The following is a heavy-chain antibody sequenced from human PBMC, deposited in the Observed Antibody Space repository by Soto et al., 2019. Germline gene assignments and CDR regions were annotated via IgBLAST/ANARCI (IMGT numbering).Heavy chain of an antibody. V-gene: IGHV3-33*01. CDR1: GFTFSSYG. Sequence: GGSLRLSCAGSGFTFSSYGMHWVRQAPGKGLEWVAVIWYDGSNKYYADSVKGRFTISRDNSKNTLYLQMNSLRAEDTAVYYCARESWGYSGYVQVYYYGMDVWGQGTTVTVSS. CDR2: IWYDGSNK. CDR3: ARESWGYSGYVQVYYYGMDV. J-gene: IGHJ6*02. D-gene: IGHD5-12*01.